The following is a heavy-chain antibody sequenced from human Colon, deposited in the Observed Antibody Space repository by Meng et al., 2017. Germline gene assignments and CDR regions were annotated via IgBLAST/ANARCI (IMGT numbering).Heavy chain of an antibody. CDR3: ARAVVRGVDADAFDI. D-gene: IGHD3-10*01. Sequence: SETLSLTCTVSGDSISSGSYFWSWIRQPAGKGLEWIGCIYTSGSTNYNPSLESPVTISVDTSRNQFSLKLISVTAADTAVYYCARAVVRGVDADAFDIWGQGTVVTVSS. V-gene: IGHV4-61*02. CDR1: GDSISSGSYF. CDR2: IYTSGST. J-gene: IGHJ3*02.